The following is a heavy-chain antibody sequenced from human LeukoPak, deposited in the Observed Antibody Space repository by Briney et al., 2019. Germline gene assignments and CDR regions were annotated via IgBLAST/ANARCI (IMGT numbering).Heavy chain of an antibody. V-gene: IGHV4-59*11. Sequence: SETLSLTCTVSGGSISSHYWSWIRQPPGKGLEWIGYIYYSGSTNYNPSLKSRVTISVDTSKNQFSLKLSSVTAADTAVYYCARVTSERSSWYPFSAAYFDYWGQGTLGTVSA. CDR3: ARVTSERSSWYPFSAAYFDY. J-gene: IGHJ4*02. CDR2: IYYSGST. CDR1: GGSISSHY. D-gene: IGHD6-13*01.